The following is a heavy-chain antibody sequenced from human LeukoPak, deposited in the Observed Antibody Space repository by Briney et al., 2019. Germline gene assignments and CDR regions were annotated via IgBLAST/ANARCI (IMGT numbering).Heavy chain of an antibody. CDR3: ARDPYSNYFDY. Sequence: ASVKLSCKASGYTFTGYYTHWVRQAPGPGLEWMGWINPNNGGTNYAQKFQGRVTMTRDTSISTAYMELNRLRSDDTAVYYCARDPYSNYFDYWGQGTLVTVSS. J-gene: IGHJ4*02. D-gene: IGHD5-18*01. CDR1: GYTFTGYY. CDR2: INPNNGGT. V-gene: IGHV1-2*02.